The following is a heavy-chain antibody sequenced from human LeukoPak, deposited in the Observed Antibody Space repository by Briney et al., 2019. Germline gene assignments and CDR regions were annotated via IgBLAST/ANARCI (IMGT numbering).Heavy chain of an antibody. V-gene: IGHV1-69*04. Sequence: SVKVSCKASGGSFSSCAISWVRQAPGQGLEWMGRIIPILGIANYAQKFQGRVTITADKSTSTAYMELSSLRSEDTAVYYCAEEDSGSSWTYWGQGTLVTVSS. J-gene: IGHJ4*02. D-gene: IGHD1-26*01. CDR3: AEEDSGSSWTY. CDR2: IIPILGIA. CDR1: GGSFSSCA.